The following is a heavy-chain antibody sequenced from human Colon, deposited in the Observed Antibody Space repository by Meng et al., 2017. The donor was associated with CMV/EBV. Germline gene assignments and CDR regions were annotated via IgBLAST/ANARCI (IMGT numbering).Heavy chain of an antibody. Sequence: QVQLQESGPGLVKPSGTLSLPCAFSGGSLSSRNWWSWVRQPPGKGLEWIGEIYHSGSTNYNPSLKSRVTISVDESKNQFSLRLSSVTAADTAVYYCARVGAYCGGDCYHPRWGQGTLVTVSS. V-gene: IGHV4-4*02. CDR3: ARVGAYCGGDCYHPR. J-gene: IGHJ4*02. CDR1: GGSLSSRNW. CDR2: IYHSGST. D-gene: IGHD2-21*02.